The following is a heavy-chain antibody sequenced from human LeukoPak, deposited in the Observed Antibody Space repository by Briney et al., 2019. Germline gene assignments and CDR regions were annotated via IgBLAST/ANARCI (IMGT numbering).Heavy chain of an antibody. D-gene: IGHD1-26*01. CDR3: AGLVGRYSSSLYYYYFDY. V-gene: IGHV4-4*02. CDR1: GDSINSLDL. CDR2: MYLSGTT. J-gene: IGHJ4*02. Sequence: SGTLSLTCTVSGDSINSLDLWSWVRQPPGKGLEWIGEMYLSGTTHSNPPVKSRVTISIDKSKNQFFLNLSSVTAADTAVYYCAGLVGRYSSSLYYYYFDYWGQGTLVTVSS.